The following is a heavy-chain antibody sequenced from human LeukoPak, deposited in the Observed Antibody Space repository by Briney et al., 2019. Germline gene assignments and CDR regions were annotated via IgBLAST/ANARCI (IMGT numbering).Heavy chain of an antibody. D-gene: IGHD5-12*01. Sequence: SQTLSLTCGVYGGSFSGYYWSWIRQHPGKGLEWIGYIYYSGSTYYNPSLKSRVTISVDTSKNQFSLKLSSVTAADTAAYYCARGLGLDIVAYWGQGTLVTVSS. V-gene: IGHV4-31*11. J-gene: IGHJ4*02. CDR3: ARGLGLDIVAY. CDR1: GGSFSGYY. CDR2: IYYSGST.